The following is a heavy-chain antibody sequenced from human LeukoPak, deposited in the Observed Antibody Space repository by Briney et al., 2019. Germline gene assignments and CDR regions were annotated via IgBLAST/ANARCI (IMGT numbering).Heavy chain of an antibody. CDR2: INHSGST. CDR3: ARVPHRKGTAYDY. D-gene: IGHD1-1*01. V-gene: IGHV4-34*01. Sequence: SETLSLTCAVYGGSFSGYYWSWIRQPPGKGLEWIGEINHSGSTNYNPSLKSRVTISVDTSKNQFSLKLSSVTAADTAVYHCARVPHRKGTAYDYWGQGTLVTVSS. CDR1: GGSFSGYY. J-gene: IGHJ4*02.